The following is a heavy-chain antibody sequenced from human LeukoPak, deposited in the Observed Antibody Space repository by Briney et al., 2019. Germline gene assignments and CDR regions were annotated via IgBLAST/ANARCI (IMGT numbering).Heavy chain of an antibody. CDR2: ISYDGSNK. J-gene: IGHJ5*02. CDR3: AKGSPTVKEPGTFDP. CDR1: GFTFSSYG. Sequence: PGGSLRLSCAASGFTFSSYGMHWVRQAPGKGLKWWAVISYDGSNKYYADSVKGRFTISRDNSKNTLYLQMNSLRAEDTAVYYCAKGSPTVKEPGTFDPWGQGTLVTVSS. D-gene: IGHD4-17*01. V-gene: IGHV3-30*18.